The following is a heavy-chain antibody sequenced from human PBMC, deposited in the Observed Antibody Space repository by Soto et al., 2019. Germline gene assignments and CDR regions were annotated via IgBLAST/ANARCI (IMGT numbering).Heavy chain of an antibody. CDR2: ISYDGSNK. V-gene: IGHV3-30*03. D-gene: IGHD5-18*01. J-gene: IGHJ4*02. CDR1: GFTFSSYG. CDR3: ASPGTAMATPAGVEGPNFDY. Sequence: QVQLVESGGGVVQPGRSLRLSCAASGFTFSSYGMHWVRQAPGKGLEWVAVISYDGSNKYYADSVKGRFTISRDNSKNTLYLQMNSLRAEDTAVYYCASPGTAMATPAGVEGPNFDYWGQGTLVTVSS.